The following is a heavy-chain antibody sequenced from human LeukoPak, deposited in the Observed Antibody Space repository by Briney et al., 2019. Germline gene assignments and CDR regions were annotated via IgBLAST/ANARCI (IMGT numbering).Heavy chain of an antibody. J-gene: IGHJ4*02. V-gene: IGHV3-21*01. CDR3: AREEQQMFDY. Sequence: PGGSLRLSCASSGFTFSTYSMNWVRQAPGKGLEWVSSIGGSSTSTYYADSVRGRFTISRDNAKNSLYLQMNSLRAEDTAVYFCAREEQQMFDYWGQGTLVTVSS. D-gene: IGHD1-26*01. CDR1: GFTFSTYS. CDR2: IGGSSTST.